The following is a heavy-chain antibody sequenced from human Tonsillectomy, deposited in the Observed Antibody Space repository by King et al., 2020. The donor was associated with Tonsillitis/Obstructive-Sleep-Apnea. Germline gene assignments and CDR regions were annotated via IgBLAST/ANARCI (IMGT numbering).Heavy chain of an antibody. V-gene: IGHV3-30*18. CDR1: GFTFSSYG. CDR2: ISYDGSKK. J-gene: IGHJ6*02. Sequence: VQLVESGGGVVQPGRSLRLSCAASGFTFSSYGMHWVCQAPGKGLEWVAVISYDGSKKYYADSVKGRFTISRDNSKNTLYLQMNSLRAEDTAVYYCAKDQGPRDGYSPRDYYYYGMDVWGQGTTVTVSS. CDR3: AKDQGPRDGYSPRDYYYYGMDV. D-gene: IGHD5-24*01.